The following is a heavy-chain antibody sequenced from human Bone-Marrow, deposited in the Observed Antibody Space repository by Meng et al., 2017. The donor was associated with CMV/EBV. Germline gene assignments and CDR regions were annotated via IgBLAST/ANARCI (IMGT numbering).Heavy chain of an antibody. Sequence: GESLKISCAASGFTFSSYTMNWVRQAPGKGLEWVSSISSGSSYIFYADSVKGRFTISRDNAKNSLYLQMDSLRAEDTAVYYCARRVDTLFDYWGQGTLVTVSS. D-gene: IGHD5-18*01. V-gene: IGHV3-21*01. CDR2: ISSGSSYI. CDR1: GFTFSSYT. CDR3: ARRVDTLFDY. J-gene: IGHJ4*02.